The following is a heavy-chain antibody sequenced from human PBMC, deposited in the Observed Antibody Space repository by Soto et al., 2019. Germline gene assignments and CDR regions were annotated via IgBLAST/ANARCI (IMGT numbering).Heavy chain of an antibody. CDR3: VRGSEYYYYYMDV. CDR1: GFTVSSNY. CDR2: IYSGGGT. Sequence: EVQLVESGGGLVQPGGSLRLSCAASGFTVSSNYMSWVRQAPGKGLEWVSVIYSGGGTYYADSVKGRFTISRDNSKNTLYLQMNSLRAEDTAVYYCVRGSEYYYYYMDVWGKGTTVTVSS. J-gene: IGHJ6*03. D-gene: IGHD3-10*01. V-gene: IGHV3-66*01.